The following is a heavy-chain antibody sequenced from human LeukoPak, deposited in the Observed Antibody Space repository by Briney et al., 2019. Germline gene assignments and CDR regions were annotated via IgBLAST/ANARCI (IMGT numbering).Heavy chain of an antibody. CDR1: GGTFSSYA. J-gene: IGHJ3*02. V-gene: IGHV1-69*05. D-gene: IGHD6-25*01. CDR3: ASSSGVRFNDAFDI. CDR2: IIPIFGTP. Sequence: ASVKVSCKASGGTFSSYAINWVRQAPGQGLEWMGGIIPIFGTPNYAQKFQGRVTMTRDTSTSTVYMELSSLRSEDTAVYYCASSSGVRFNDAFDIWGQGTMVTVSS.